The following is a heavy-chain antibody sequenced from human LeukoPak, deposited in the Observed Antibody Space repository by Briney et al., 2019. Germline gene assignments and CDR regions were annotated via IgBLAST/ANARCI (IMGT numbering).Heavy chain of an antibody. CDR1: GYTFTGYY. V-gene: IGHV1-2*06. CDR2: INPNSGGT. J-gene: IGHJ4*02. CDR3: ARGPANVDTAMVAPFDY. D-gene: IGHD5-18*01. Sequence: ASVKGSCKASGYTFTGYYMHWVRQAPGQGLEWMGRINPNSGGTNYAQKIQGRVTMTRDTSISTAYMELSRLRSDDTAVYYCARGPANVDTAMVAPFDYWGQGTLVTVSS.